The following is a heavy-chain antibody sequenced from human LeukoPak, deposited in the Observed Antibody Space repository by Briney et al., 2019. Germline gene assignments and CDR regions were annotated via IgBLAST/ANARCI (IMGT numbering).Heavy chain of an antibody. CDR2: INHSGST. D-gene: IGHD2-2*02. Sequence: PSETLSLTCAVSGGSISSSNWWSWVRQPPGKGLEWIGEINHSGSTNYNPSLKSRVTISVDTSKNQFSLKLSSVTAADTAVYYCARGDPTIPLYYFDYWGQGTLVTVSS. J-gene: IGHJ4*02. CDR3: ARGDPTIPLYYFDY. V-gene: IGHV4-4*02. CDR1: GGSISSSNW.